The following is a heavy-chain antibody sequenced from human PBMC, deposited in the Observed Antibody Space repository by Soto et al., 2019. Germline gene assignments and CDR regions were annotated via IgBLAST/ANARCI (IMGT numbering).Heavy chain of an antibody. CDR2: ISGSGGST. D-gene: IGHD1-7*01. Sequence: PGGSLRLSCAASGFTFSSYAMSWVRQAPGKGLEWVSAISGSGGSTYYADSVKGRFTISRDNSKNTLYLQMNSLRAEDTAVYYCARDRGEGNYPYYYYYYMDVWGKGTTVTISS. V-gene: IGHV3-23*01. CDR3: ARDRGEGNYPYYYYYYMDV. J-gene: IGHJ6*03. CDR1: GFTFSSYA.